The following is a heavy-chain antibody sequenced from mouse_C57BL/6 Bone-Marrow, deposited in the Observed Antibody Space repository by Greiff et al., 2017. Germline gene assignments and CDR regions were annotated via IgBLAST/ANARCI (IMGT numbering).Heavy chain of an antibody. J-gene: IGHJ1*03. CDR1: GFTFSSYG. D-gene: IGHD2-3*01. Sequence: EVKVVESGGDLVKPGGSLKLSCAASGFTFSSYGMSWVRQTPDKRLEWVATISSGGSYTYYPDSVKGRFTISRDNAKNTLYLQMSSLKSEDTAMYYCARLDGRYFDVWGTGTTVTVSS. CDR2: ISSGGSYT. CDR3: ARLDGRYFDV. V-gene: IGHV5-6*01.